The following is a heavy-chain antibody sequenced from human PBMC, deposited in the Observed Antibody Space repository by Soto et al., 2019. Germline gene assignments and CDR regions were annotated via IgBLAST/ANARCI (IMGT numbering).Heavy chain of an antibody. J-gene: IGHJ4*01. Sequence: PSETLSLTCTVSGGSISSGDYYWSWIRQPPGKGLEWIGHIYYSGNTYYNPSLKSRVTISVDTSKNQFSLKLSSVTAADTAVYYCSREEMATYYGKGIDYWGQGTLVTVSS. CDR2: IYYSGNT. D-gene: IGHD3-10*01. CDR3: SREEMATYYGKGIDY. CDR1: GGSISSGDYY. V-gene: IGHV4-30-4*01.